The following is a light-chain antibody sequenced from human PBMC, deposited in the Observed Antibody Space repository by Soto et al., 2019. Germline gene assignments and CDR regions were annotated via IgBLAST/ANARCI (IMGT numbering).Light chain of an antibody. J-gene: IGLJ3*02. CDR3: QTWGTGRGV. Sequence: QSVLTQSPSASASLGASVKLTCTLSSGHSSYVIAWHQQQPEKGPRYLMKLNSDGSHSKGDGIPDGFSGSSSGAERYLTISSLQSEDEADYYCQTWGTGRGVFGGGTKLTVL. CDR2: LNSDGSH. V-gene: IGLV4-69*01. CDR1: SGHSSYV.